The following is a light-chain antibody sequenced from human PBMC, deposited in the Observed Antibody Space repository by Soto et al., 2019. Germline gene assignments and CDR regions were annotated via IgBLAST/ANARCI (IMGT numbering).Light chain of an antibody. CDR1: QSVSSNN. V-gene: IGKV3-20*01. J-gene: IGKJ5*01. CDR3: QQYGTSPRT. CDR2: GAS. Sequence: EIVLTQSPGTLSLSPGARAPLSCRARQSVSSNNLAWSQQKLGRAPRLLISGASRRATGIPDRFSGSGSGTDFTLTITSLEPEDFAVYYCQQYGTSPRTFGQGTRLEIK.